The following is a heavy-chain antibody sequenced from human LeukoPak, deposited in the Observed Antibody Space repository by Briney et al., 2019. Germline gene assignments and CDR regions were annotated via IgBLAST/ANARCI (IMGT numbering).Heavy chain of an antibody. V-gene: IGHV3-23*01. J-gene: IGHJ5*01. CDR2: ISGSGGTT. D-gene: IGHD2/OR15-2a*01. CDR1: GSSFNSYG. Sequence: GGSLRLSWAPSGSSFNSYGVHWVRQAPGKGLEWVSAISGSGGTTYYADSVKGRFTISRDNSKNTLYLQMNSLRAEDTAIYYCAKNPSLGTYFRFDSWGQGTLVTVSS. CDR3: AKNPSLGTYFRFDS.